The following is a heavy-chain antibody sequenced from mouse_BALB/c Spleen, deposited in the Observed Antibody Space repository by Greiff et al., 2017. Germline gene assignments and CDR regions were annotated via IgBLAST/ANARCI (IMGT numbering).Heavy chain of an antibody. V-gene: IGHV6-6*02. CDR2: IRLKSNNYAT. CDR3: TREDYGNYEYAMDY. D-gene: IGHD2-1*01. CDR1: GFTFSNYW. J-gene: IGHJ4*01. Sequence: EVKVVESGGGLVQPGGSMKLSCVASGFTFSNYWMNWVRQSPEKGLEWVAEIRLKSNNYATHYAESVKGRFTISRDDSKSSVYLQMNNLRAEDTGIYYFTREDYGNYEYAMDYWGQGTSVTVSS.